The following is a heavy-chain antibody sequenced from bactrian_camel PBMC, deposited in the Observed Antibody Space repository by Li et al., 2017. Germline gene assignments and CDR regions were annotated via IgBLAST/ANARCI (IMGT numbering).Heavy chain of an antibody. D-gene: IGHD7*01. V-gene: IGHV3S6*01. CDR1: GYAYNLNC. CDR2: FYSDGSHA. J-gene: IGHJ4*01. Sequence: HVQLVESGGASVQAGGSLRLSCAISGYAYNLNCMGWFRQAPGFRQAPGKGLEWVSAFYSDGSHAYYADSVKGRFTISKDDAKNTLYLQMNSLKPEDTAVYYCAADGGGTWYSPNYWGQGTQVTVS. CDR3: AADGGGTWYSPNY.